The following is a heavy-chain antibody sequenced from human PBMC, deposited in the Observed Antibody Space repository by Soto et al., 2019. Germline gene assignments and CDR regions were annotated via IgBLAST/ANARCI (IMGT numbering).Heavy chain of an antibody. CDR1: GFTFSSYE. V-gene: IGHV3-48*03. D-gene: IGHD3-10*01. CDR2: ISSSGSTI. J-gene: IGHJ4*02. CDR3: AIRCLQSGVDY. Sequence: GGSLRLSCAASGFTFSSYEMNWVRQAPGKGLEWVSYISSSGSTIYYADSVKGRFTISRDNAKNSLYLQMNSLRAEDTAVYYCAIRCLQSGVDYSGQRTLVTVSS.